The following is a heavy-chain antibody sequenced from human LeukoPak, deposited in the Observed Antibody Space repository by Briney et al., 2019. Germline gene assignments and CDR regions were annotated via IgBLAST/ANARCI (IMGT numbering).Heavy chain of an antibody. CDR2: IYHSGST. J-gene: IGHJ4*02. CDR1: GGSISSGGYS. Sequence: SETLSLTCAVSGGSISSGGYSWSWIRQPPGKGLEWIGYIYHSGSTYYNPSLKSRVTISVDTSKNQFSLKLSSVTAADTAVYYCARHGVEGSSWYFDYWGQGTLVTVSS. V-gene: IGHV4-30-2*01. CDR3: ARHGVEGSSWYFDY. D-gene: IGHD6-13*01.